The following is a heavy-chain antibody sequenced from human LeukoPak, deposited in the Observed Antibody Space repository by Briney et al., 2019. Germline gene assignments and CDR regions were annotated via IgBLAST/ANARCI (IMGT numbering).Heavy chain of an antibody. V-gene: IGHV4-34*01. J-gene: IGHJ5*02. CDR2: INHSGST. CDR1: GGSFSGYY. D-gene: IGHD2-15*01. Sequence: SETLSLTCAVYGGSFSGYYWSWIRQPPGKGLEWIGEINHSGSTNYNPSLKSRVTISVDTSKNQFSLKLNSVTAADTAVYYCARSDVVMVAAPFDPWGQGTLVTVSS. CDR3: ARSDVVMVAAPFDP.